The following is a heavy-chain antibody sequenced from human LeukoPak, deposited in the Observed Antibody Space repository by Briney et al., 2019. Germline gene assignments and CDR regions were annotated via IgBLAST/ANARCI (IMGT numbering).Heavy chain of an antibody. V-gene: IGHV4-39*01. CDR1: GGSISSSSYY. J-gene: IGHJ5*02. CDR2: IYYSGST. D-gene: IGHD2-2*02. CDR3: ARRVVPAAIPGPWFDP. Sequence: SETLSLTCTVSGGSISSSSYYWGWIRQPPGKGLEWIGSIYYSGSTYYNPSLKSRVTISVDTSKNQFSLKLSSVTAADTAVYYCARRVVPAAIPGPWFDPWGQGTLVTVSS.